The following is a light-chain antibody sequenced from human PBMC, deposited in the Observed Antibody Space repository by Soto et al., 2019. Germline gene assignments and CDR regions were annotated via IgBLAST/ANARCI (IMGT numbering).Light chain of an antibody. J-gene: IGKJ5*01. V-gene: IGKV3-11*01. Sequence: EIVLTQSPATLSLSPGERATLSCRASQSVSSYLAWYQQKPGQAPRLLIYDASNRATGIAARFSGSGSGTDLPLTSSSLEPEDFAVYYCQQRSNWITFGQGTRLEIK. CDR1: QSVSSY. CDR3: QQRSNWIT. CDR2: DAS.